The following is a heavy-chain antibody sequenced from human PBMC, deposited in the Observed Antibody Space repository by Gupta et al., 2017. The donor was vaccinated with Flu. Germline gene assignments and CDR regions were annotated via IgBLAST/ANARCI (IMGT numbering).Heavy chain of an antibody. D-gene: IGHD5-24*01. CDR2: IHYSGSA. V-gene: IGHV4-59*01. CDR3: TRGDGYNYY. J-gene: IGHJ4*02. CDR1: GGSISGSY. Sequence: QVQLQESGPGLVKASATLSLTCTVSGGSISGSYWTWIRQPPGKGPEWIGYIHYSGSANYNPSLKSRVTISVDTANNHFSLKLTSVTAADTAVYYCTRGDGYNYYWGQGTLVTVSS.